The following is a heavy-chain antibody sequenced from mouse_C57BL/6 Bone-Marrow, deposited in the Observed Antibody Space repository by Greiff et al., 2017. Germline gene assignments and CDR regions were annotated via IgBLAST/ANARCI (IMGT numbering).Heavy chain of an antibody. CDR1: GFTFSDYG. Sequence: EVKLMESGGGLVKPGGSLKLSCAASGFTFSDYGMHWVRQAPEKGLEWVAYISSGSSTIYYADTVKGRFTISRDHAKNTLFLQMTSLRSEDTAMYYCARPDYYGSSYERYFDVWGTGTTVTVAS. J-gene: IGHJ1*03. V-gene: IGHV5-17*01. CDR3: ARPDYYGSSYERYFDV. CDR2: ISSGSSTI. D-gene: IGHD1-1*01.